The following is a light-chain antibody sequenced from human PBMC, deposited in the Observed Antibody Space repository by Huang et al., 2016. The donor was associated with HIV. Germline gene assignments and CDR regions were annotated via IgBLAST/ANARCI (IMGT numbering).Light chain of an antibody. CDR1: QSVLYNSNNKNY. V-gene: IGKV4-1*01. Sequence: DIVMTQSPDSLAVSLGERATINCKSSQSVLYNSNNKNYLAWYQQKPGQAAKLLIYWASTRESGVPDRFSGSGSGTDFTLTISSLQAEDVAVYYCQQYYGTPLTFGPGTKVGI. CDR3: QQYYGTPLT. CDR2: WAS. J-gene: IGKJ3*01.